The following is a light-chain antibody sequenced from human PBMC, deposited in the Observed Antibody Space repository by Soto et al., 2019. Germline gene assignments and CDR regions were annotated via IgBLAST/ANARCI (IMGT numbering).Light chain of an antibody. CDR2: EVT. V-gene: IGLV2-8*01. CDR3: ISYAGSSNFVV. Sequence: QSVLTQPPSASGSPGQSVTISCTGTSSDVGSYNYVSRIRQRPGTAPKLMIYEVTKRPSGVPDRFSGSKSGNTASLTVSGLQAEDEADYFCISYAGSSNFVVFGGGTQLPVL. CDR1: SSDVGSYNY. J-gene: IGLJ2*01.